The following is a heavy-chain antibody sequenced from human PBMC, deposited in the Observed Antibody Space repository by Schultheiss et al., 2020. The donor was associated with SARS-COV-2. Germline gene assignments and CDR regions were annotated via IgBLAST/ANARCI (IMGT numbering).Heavy chain of an antibody. V-gene: IGHV1-3*01. J-gene: IGHJ4*01. CDR3: AGDRWAMVRGVITYYFDY. CDR2: INAGNGNT. Sequence: ASVKVSCKASGYTFTSYAMHWVRQAPGQRLEWMGWINAGNGNTKYSQKFQGRVTITRDTSASTAYMELSSLRSEDTAVYYCAGDRWAMVRGVITYYFDYWGHGALVTVSS. D-gene: IGHD3-10*01. CDR1: GYTFTSYA.